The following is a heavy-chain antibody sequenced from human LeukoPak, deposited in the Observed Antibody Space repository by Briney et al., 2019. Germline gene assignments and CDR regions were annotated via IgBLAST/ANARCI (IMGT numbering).Heavy chain of an antibody. CDR3: ATQSGAGIVVVPAATGRWFDP. CDR2: FDPEDGET. CDR1: GYTLTELS. V-gene: IGHV1-24*01. D-gene: IGHD2-2*01. Sequence: ASVKVSCKVSGYTLTELSMHWVRQAPGKGLEWRGGFDPEDGETIYAQKFQGRVTMTEDTSTDTAYMELSSLRSEDTAVYYCATQSGAGIVVVPAATGRWFDPWGQGTLVTVSS. J-gene: IGHJ5*02.